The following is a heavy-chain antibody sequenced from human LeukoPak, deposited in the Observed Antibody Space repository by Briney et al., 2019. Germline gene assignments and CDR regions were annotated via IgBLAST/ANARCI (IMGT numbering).Heavy chain of an antibody. D-gene: IGHD4-11*01. J-gene: IGHJ6*03. Sequence: SETLSLTCAVYGGSFSGYYWTWIRQPPGKGLEWIGYIDHTGTTNYNPSLNSRVTISRDTSKNHFSLQLSSVTAADTAVYFCARGRVSSSTWHSTYYYYFYMDVWGKGTTVTVSS. CDR2: IDHTGTT. CDR3: ARGRVSSSTWHSTYYYYFYMDV. CDR1: GGSFSGYY. V-gene: IGHV4-59*01.